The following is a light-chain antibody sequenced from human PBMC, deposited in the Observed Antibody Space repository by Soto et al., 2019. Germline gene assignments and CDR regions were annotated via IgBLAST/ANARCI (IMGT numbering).Light chain of an antibody. CDR1: TSDVGSYNL. J-gene: IGLJ3*02. CDR3: SSYMRSSTLV. CDR2: EVS. V-gene: IGLV2-14*02. Sequence: QSALTQPASVSGSPGQSITISCTGTTSDVGSYNLVSWYQQHPGKAPKLIIYEVSERPSGVSTRFSGSKSGNTASLTISGLLAEDEADYHCSSYMRSSTLVFGGGTKVTVL.